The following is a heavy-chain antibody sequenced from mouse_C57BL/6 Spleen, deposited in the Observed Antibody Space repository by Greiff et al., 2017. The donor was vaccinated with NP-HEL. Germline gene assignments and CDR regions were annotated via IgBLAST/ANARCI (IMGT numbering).Heavy chain of an antibody. CDR3: AKKGEGDAMDY. Sequence: QVQLKESGAELVKPGASVKISCKASGYAFSSYWMNWVKQRPGKGLEWIGQIYPGDGDTNYNGKFKGKATLTADKSSSTAYMQLSSLTSEDSAVYFCAKKGEGDAMDYWGQGTSVTVSS. CDR2: IYPGDGDT. J-gene: IGHJ4*01. V-gene: IGHV1-80*01. CDR1: GYAFSSYW.